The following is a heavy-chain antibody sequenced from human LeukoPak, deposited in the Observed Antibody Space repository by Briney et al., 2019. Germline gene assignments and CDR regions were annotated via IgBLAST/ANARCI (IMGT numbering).Heavy chain of an antibody. J-gene: IGHJ4*02. Sequence: PSETLSLTCTVSGYSISSGYYWGWIRQPPGKGLEWIGNMYHSGSTYYNPSLRSRVTMSVDTSKNQFSLKPSSVTAADTAVYYCARDTLGVQIDYWGQGTLVTVSS. CDR3: ARDTLGVQIDY. CDR2: MYHSGST. CDR1: GYSISSGYY. V-gene: IGHV4-38-2*02. D-gene: IGHD3-10*01.